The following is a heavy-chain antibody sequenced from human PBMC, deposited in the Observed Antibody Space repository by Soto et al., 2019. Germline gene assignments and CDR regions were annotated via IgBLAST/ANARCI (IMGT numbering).Heavy chain of an antibody. D-gene: IGHD3-3*01. CDR1: GGSISSSNW. CDR3: AREGRITIFGVVIPSGMDV. J-gene: IGHJ6*02. CDR2: IYHSGST. Sequence: SETLSLTCAVSGGSISSSNWWSWVRQPPGKGLEWIGEIYHSGSTNYNPSLKSRVTISVDKSKSQFSLKLSSVTAADTAVYYCAREGRITIFGVVIPSGMDVWGQGTTVTVSS. V-gene: IGHV4-4*02.